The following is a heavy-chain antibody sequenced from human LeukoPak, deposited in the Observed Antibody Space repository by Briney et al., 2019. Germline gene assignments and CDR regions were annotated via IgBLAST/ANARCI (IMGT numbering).Heavy chain of an antibody. Sequence: GASVKVSCKAPGYTCTSYGISWVRQAPGQGLEWMGWIRVYNGNTNYAQKLQGRVTMTTDTSTSTAYMELRSLRSDDTAVYYCARDVGTTYYYDSSGYQSFDYWGQGTLVTVSS. CDR1: GYTCTSYG. V-gene: IGHV1-18*01. D-gene: IGHD3-22*01. CDR3: ARDVGTTYYYDSSGYQSFDY. CDR2: IRVYNGNT. J-gene: IGHJ4*02.